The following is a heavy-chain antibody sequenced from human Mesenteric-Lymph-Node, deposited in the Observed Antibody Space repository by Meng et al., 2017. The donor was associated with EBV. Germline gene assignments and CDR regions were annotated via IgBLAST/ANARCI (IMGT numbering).Heavy chain of an antibody. Sequence: GHLQQWGQCISNPSETLSSPVPVYGGSFSGYYWSWIRQPPGKGLEWIGEINHSGSTNYNPSLKSRVTISVDTSKNQFSLKLSSVTAADTAVYYCARGRGVYYDFWSGYSAWGQGTLVTVSS. CDR2: INHSGST. CDR3: ARGRGVYYDFWSGYSA. CDR1: GGSFSGYY. D-gene: IGHD3-3*01. J-gene: IGHJ4*02. V-gene: IGHV4-34*01.